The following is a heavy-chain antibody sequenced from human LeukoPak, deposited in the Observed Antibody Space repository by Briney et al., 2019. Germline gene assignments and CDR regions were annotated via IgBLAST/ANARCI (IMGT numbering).Heavy chain of an antibody. D-gene: IGHD6-19*01. CDR2: IWYDGSNK. CDR1: GFTFSSYG. J-gene: IGHJ1*01. Sequence: GGSLRLSCAASGFTFSSYGMHWVRQAPGKGLEWVAVIWYDGSNKYYADSVKGRFTISRDNSKNTLYLQMNSLRAEDTAVYYCAKVGSVAGFAEYFQHWGQGTLVTVSS. CDR3: AKVGSVAGFAEYFQH. V-gene: IGHV3-33*06.